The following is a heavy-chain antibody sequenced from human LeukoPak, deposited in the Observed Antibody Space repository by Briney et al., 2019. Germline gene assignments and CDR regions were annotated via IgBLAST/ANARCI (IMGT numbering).Heavy chain of an antibody. J-gene: IGHJ6*04. Sequence: SETLSLTCTVSGGSISSYYWSWIRQPPGKGPEWIGYIYYSGSTNYNPSLKSRVTISVDTSKNQFSLKLSSVTAADTAVYYCARGSVEPVYAKMDVWGKGTTVTVSS. V-gene: IGHV4-59*01. D-gene: IGHD2-8*01. CDR3: ARGSVEPVYAKMDV. CDR2: IYYSGST. CDR1: GGSISSYY.